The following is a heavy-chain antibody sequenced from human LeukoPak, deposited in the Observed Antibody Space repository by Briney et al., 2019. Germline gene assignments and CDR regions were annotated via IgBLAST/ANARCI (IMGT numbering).Heavy chain of an antibody. Sequence: GASVKLSCKASGGTFSIYSISWVRQAPGQGLEWMGGIIPIFGTANYAQKFQGRVTITADESTSTAYMELSSLRSEDTAVYYCARGPAANHYYYGMDVWGRGTTVTVSS. V-gene: IGHV1-69*13. CDR1: GGTFSIYS. J-gene: IGHJ6*02. CDR3: ARGPAANHYYYGMDV. D-gene: IGHD2-2*01. CDR2: IIPIFGTA.